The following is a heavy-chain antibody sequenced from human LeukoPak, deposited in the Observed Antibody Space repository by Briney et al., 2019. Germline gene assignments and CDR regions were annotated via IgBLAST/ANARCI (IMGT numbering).Heavy chain of an antibody. CDR3: ARDLHYHVAMDV. J-gene: IGHJ6*02. Sequence: GGSLRLSCEASGFTFSAYAMTWVRQAPGKGLEWVSSIGSDNKPHYSESVKGRFAISRDNSKNTLFLQLHNLRVEDTALYYCARDLHYHVAMDVWGQGTTVTVSS. V-gene: IGHV3-23*01. CDR2: IGSDNKP. CDR1: GFTFSAYA. D-gene: IGHD1-26*01.